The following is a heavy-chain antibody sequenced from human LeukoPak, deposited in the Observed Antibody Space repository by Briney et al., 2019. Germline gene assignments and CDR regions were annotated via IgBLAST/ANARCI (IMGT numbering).Heavy chain of an antibody. V-gene: IGHV1-69*04. CDR2: IIPILSIA. CDR1: GGTFSSYA. D-gene: IGHD3-10*01. J-gene: IGHJ4*02. Sequence: SVKVSCKASGGTFSSYAISWVRQAPGQGLEWMGRIIPILSIANYAQKFQGRVTITADKSTSTAYMELSSLRSEDTAVYYCASRAHYGSGSSYLLFDYWGQGTLVTVSS. CDR3: ASRAHYGSGSSYLLFDY.